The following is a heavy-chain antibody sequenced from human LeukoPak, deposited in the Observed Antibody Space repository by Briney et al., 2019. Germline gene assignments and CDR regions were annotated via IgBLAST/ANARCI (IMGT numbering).Heavy chain of an antibody. D-gene: IGHD6-6*01. CDR2: ISSSSSYI. Sequence: PGGSLRLSCAASGFTFSSYSMNWVRQAPGKGLEWVSSISSSSSYIYYADSVKGRFTISRDNAKNTLYLQMNSLRAEDTAVYYCARTYSPYGSSSRTPAYWGQGTLVTVSS. CDR3: ARTYSPYGSSSRTPAY. J-gene: IGHJ4*02. V-gene: IGHV3-21*01. CDR1: GFTFSSYS.